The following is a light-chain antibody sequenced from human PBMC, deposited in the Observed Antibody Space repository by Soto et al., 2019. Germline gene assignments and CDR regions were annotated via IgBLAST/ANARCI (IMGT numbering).Light chain of an antibody. J-gene: IGKJ1*01. CDR1: QAISSY. CDR3: QQSYKPPGT. V-gene: IGKV1-39*01. CDR2: AAS. Sequence: DIQMTQSPSSLSASLGDRVTITCRANQAISSYLIWYQHKLGQAPKLLIHAASTLASGVPSRFSGSESGTDFTLTISGRENEDSATYYFQQSYKPPGTFGQGTKVEIK.